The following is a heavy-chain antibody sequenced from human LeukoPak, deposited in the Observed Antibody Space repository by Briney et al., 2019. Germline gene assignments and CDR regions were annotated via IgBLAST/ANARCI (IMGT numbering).Heavy chain of an antibody. V-gene: IGHV5-51*01. D-gene: IGHD2-15*01. CDR3: ARRNDYCSGGSCYGDY. CDR1: GYSFTSYW. Sequence: GESLKISCKGSGYSFTSYWIGWVRQMPGKGLEWMGIIYPGDSDTRYSPSFQGQVTISADKSISTAYLQWSSLKASDTAMYYRARRNDYCSGGSCYGDYWGQGTLVTVSS. J-gene: IGHJ4*02. CDR2: IYPGDSDT.